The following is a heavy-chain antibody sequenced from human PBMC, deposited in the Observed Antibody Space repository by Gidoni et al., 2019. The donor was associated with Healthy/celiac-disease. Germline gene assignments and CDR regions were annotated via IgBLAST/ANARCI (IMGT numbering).Heavy chain of an antibody. CDR3: ARDSGSYDFDY. J-gene: IGHJ4*02. V-gene: IGHV3-30-3*01. D-gene: IGHD1-26*01. Sequence: QVQLVESGGGVVQPGRSLRLSCAASGFTFSSYAMHWVRQAPGKGLEWVAVISYDGSNKYYADSVKGRFTISRDNSKNTLYLQMNSLRAEDTAVYYCARDSGSYDFDYWGQGTLVTVSS. CDR2: ISYDGSNK. CDR1: GFTFSSYA.